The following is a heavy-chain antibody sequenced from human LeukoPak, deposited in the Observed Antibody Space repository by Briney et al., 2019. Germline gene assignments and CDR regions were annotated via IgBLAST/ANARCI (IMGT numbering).Heavy chain of an antibody. CDR2: IYYSGST. CDR1: GGSISSSSYY. V-gene: IGHV4-39*07. D-gene: IGHD2-8*01. Sequence: SETLSLTCTVSGGSISSSSYYWGWIRQPPGKGLEWIGSIYYSGSTYYNPSLKSRVTISVDTSKNQFSLKLSSVIAADTAVYYCARLSILYAFDYWGQGTLVTVSS. CDR3: ARLSILYAFDY. J-gene: IGHJ4*02.